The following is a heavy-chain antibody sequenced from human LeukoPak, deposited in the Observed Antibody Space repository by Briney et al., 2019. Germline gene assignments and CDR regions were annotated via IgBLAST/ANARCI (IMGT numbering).Heavy chain of an antibody. D-gene: IGHD3-10*01. V-gene: IGHV5-51*01. J-gene: IGHJ5*02. CDR2: IYPGDSDT. Sequence: GESLKISCKGSGYSFTSYWIGWMRQMPGKGLEWMGIIYPGDSDTRYSPSFQGQVTISADKSISTAYLQWSSLKASDTAMYYCARLGRLWFGEPKGWFDPWGQGTLVTVSS. CDR3: ARLGRLWFGEPKGWFDP. CDR1: GYSFTSYW.